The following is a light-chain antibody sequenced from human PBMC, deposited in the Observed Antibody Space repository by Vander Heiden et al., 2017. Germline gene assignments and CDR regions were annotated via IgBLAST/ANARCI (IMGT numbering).Light chain of an antibody. CDR1: SSDVGGYNY. CDR3: CSYAGRYTVL. V-gene: IGLV2-11*01. Sequence: QSALTQPRSVSGSPGQSVTISCTGPSSDVGGYNYVSWHQQHPGKAPKLMIYDVSKRPSGVPDRFSGSKSGNTASLTISGLHTDDEADYYCCSYAGRYTVLFGGGTKLTVL. CDR2: DVS. J-gene: IGLJ2*01.